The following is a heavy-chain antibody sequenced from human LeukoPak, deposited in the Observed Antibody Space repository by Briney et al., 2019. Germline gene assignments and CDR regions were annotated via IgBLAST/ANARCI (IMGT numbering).Heavy chain of an antibody. J-gene: IGHJ4*02. CDR3: ARVPYDSSGYRFDY. D-gene: IGHD3-22*01. CDR2: INHSGST. CDR1: GGSFSGYY. V-gene: IGHV4-34*01. Sequence: SETLSLTCAVYGGSFSGYYWSWIRQPPGKGLEWIGEINHSGSTNYNPSLKSRVTISVDTSKNQFSLKLSSVTAAGTAVYYCARVPYDSSGYRFDYWGQGTLVTVSS.